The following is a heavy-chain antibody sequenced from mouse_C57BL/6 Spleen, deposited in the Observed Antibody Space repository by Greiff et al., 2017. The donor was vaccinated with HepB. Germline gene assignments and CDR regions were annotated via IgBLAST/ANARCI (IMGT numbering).Heavy chain of an antibody. CDR1: GYTFTSYW. CDR3: ARENRDYDYAMDY. Sequence: VQLQQSGAELVKPGASVKLSCKASGYTFTSYWMHWVKQRPGQGLEWIGMIHPNSGSTNYNEKFKSKATLTVDKSSSTAYMQLSSLTSEDSAVYYCARENRDYDYAMDYWGQGTSVTVSS. V-gene: IGHV1-64*01. D-gene: IGHD2-4*01. CDR2: IHPNSGST. J-gene: IGHJ4*01.